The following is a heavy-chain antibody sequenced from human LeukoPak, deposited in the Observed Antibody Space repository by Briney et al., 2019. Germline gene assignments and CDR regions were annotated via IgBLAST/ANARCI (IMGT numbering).Heavy chain of an antibody. CDR2: IGTAGDT. CDR1: GFPFSTYD. V-gene: IGHV3-13*01. D-gene: IGHD5-24*01. Sequence: GGSLRLSCAASGFPFSTYDMHWVRHPTGKGLELVSAIGTAGDTYYPGSVKGRFTISRENAKNSLYLQMNSLRAGDTALYYCARESSNGYNSDTFDIWGQGTMVTVSS. CDR3: ARESSNGYNSDTFDI. J-gene: IGHJ3*02.